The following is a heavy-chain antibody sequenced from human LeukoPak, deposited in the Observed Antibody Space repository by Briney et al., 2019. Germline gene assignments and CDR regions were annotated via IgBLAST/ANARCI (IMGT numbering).Heavy chain of an antibody. J-gene: IGHJ5*02. CDR2: TNSDGSLP. D-gene: IGHD6-13*01. V-gene: IGHV3-74*01. Sequence: GGSLRLSCAASGFTFSRYWMHWVRQAPGKGLVWVSRTNSDGSLPSYADSVTGRFTISRDNAKNTLYLQMNSLGVEDTAIYYCARGLPGYSNTWNDHWGQGTLVTVSS. CDR3: ARGLPGYSNTWNDH. CDR1: GFTFSRYW.